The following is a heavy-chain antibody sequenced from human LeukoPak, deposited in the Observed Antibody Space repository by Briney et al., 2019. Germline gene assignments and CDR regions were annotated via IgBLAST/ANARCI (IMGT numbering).Heavy chain of an antibody. CDR2: INHSGST. Sequence: SETLSLTCAVYGGSFSGYYWSWIRQPPGKGLEWIGEINHSGSTNYNPSLKSRVTISVDTSKNQFSLKLSSVTAADTAVYYCASGDYGDNWFDPWGQGTLVTVSS. CDR1: GGSFSGYY. CDR3: ASGDYGDNWFDP. J-gene: IGHJ5*02. D-gene: IGHD4-17*01. V-gene: IGHV4-34*01.